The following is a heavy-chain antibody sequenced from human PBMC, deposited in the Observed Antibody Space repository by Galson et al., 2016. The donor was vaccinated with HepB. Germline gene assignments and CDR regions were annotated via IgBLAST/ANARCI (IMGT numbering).Heavy chain of an antibody. CDR3: AKDRPPDYGGNYDYYYGMDV. J-gene: IGHJ6*02. V-gene: IGHV3-30*18. Sequence: SLRLSCAASGFTFSSYGMHWVRQAPGKGLEWVAVISYDGSNKYYADSVKGRFTISRDNSKNTLYLQMNSLRAEDTAVYYCAKDRPPDYGGNYDYYYGMDVWGQGTTVTVSS. CDR1: GFTFSSYG. CDR2: ISYDGSNK. D-gene: IGHD4-23*01.